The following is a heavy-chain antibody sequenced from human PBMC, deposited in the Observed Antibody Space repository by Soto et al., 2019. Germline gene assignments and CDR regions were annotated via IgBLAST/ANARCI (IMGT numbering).Heavy chain of an antibody. CDR1: GGTFSSYA. V-gene: IGHV1-69*12. Sequence: QVQLVQSGAEVKKPGSSVKVSCKASGGTFSSYAISWVRQAPGQGLEWMGGIIPIFGTANYAQKFQGRVTITADQSTSTAYMELSRLRSEDTAVYYCARNLLVDDYGDYVRAPHSNFDYWGQGTLVTVSS. CDR2: IIPIFGTA. D-gene: IGHD4-17*01. J-gene: IGHJ4*02. CDR3: ARNLLVDDYGDYVRAPHSNFDY.